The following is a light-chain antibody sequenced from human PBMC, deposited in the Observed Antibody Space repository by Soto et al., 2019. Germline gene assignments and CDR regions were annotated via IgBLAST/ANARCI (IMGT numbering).Light chain of an antibody. Sequence: DIQMTQSPSTLSASVGDRVTITCRASQSISSLLAWYQQKPGKAPKLLIYKASSLETGVPSRFSGSVSGTEFTLTISSLQPDDFATYYCQQYKSYSLTFGGGT. CDR3: QQYKSYSLT. CDR1: QSISSL. V-gene: IGKV1-5*03. J-gene: IGKJ4*01. CDR2: KAS.